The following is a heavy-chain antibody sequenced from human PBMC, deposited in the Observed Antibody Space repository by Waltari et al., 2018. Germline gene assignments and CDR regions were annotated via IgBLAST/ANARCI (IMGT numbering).Heavy chain of an antibody. CDR3: ATPFYNWDDPLHS. CDR1: GFTFSNYA. Sequence: EVQLLESGGDLVQPGGSLRLSCAASGFTFSNYAINWVRLAPGTGVGWVSAISVGDGTYYADSVKGRFTISRDTSKNTVYLQMNGLRAEDTAVYYCATPFYNWDDPLHSWGQGTLVTVSS. CDR2: ISVGDGT. D-gene: IGHD1-20*01. V-gene: IGHV3-23*01. J-gene: IGHJ4*02.